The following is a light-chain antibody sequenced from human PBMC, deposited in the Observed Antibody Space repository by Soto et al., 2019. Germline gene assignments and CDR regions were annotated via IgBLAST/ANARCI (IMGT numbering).Light chain of an antibody. J-gene: IGKJ1*01. CDR3: QQYGRSPMT. Sequence: EIVLTQSPDTLSLSPGERATLSCRASQSVSTNYLTWYQQKPGQAPRLLIYGTSSRATGIPDRFSGSGSGTDFTLTISRLEPEDFAVYYCQQYGRSPMTFGQGTKVEI. V-gene: IGKV3-20*01. CDR1: QSVSTNY. CDR2: GTS.